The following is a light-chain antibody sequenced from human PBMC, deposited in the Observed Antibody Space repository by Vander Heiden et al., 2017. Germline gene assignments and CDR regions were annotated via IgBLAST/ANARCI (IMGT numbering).Light chain of an antibody. CDR1: QDISNY. J-gene: IGKJ2*01. CDR2: DAS. V-gene: IGKV1-33*01. CDR3: QQKDNLPYT. Sequence: IRITPSRSSLSASVGDRVTITCQASQDISNYLNWYQQKPGKAPKLLIYDASNLETGVPSRFSGSGSGTDLTFTIISLQPEDIATYYCQQKDNLPYTFGQGTKLEIK.